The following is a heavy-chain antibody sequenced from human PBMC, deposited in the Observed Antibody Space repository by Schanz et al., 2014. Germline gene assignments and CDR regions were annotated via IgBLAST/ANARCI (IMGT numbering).Heavy chain of an antibody. D-gene: IGHD1-26*01. V-gene: IGHV4-34*11. CDR1: GGSFSGYF. J-gene: IGHJ4*02. CDR2: ISYSGST. CDR3: ARDKSGTYYTFDL. Sequence: QVQLQQWGAGLLKPSETLSLTCDVYGGSFSGYFWSWIRQPPGKGLEWIGYISYSGSTNYSPSLKSRVTISLDTSNNQISLKLRSVSAADTAVYYCARDKSGTYYTFDLWGPGTQVTVSS.